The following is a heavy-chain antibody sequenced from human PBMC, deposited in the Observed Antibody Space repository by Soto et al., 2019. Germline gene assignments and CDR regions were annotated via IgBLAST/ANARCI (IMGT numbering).Heavy chain of an antibody. CDR2: IYYSGST. V-gene: IGHV4-39*01. Sequence: PSETLSLTCSVSGGSITSSSYYWGWIRQPPGKGLEWIGSIYYSGSTYYNPSLKSRVTISVDTSKNQFSLKLSSVTAADTAVYYCARQPGIAAAGPNGMYVWGQRTTVPVSS. CDR1: GGSITSSSYY. D-gene: IGHD6-13*01. CDR3: ARQPGIAAAGPNGMYV. J-gene: IGHJ6*02.